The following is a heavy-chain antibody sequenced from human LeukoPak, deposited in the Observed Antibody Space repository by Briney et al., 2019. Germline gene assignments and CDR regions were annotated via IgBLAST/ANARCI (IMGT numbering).Heavy chain of an antibody. D-gene: IGHD6-13*01. J-gene: IGHJ4*02. Sequence: GASVKVSCKASGYTFTGYYMHWVRQAPGQGLEWMGWINPNSGGTNYAQKFQGRVTMTRDTSISTAYMELSRLRSDDTAVYYCARASVSGIAAAGFDYWGQGTLVTVSS. CDR1: GYTFTGYY. CDR3: ARASVSGIAAAGFDY. CDR2: INPNSGGT. V-gene: IGHV1-2*02.